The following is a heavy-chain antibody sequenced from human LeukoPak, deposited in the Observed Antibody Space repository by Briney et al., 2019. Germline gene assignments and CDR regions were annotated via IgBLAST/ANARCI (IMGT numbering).Heavy chain of an antibody. CDR1: GGTFSTYT. V-gene: IGHV1-69*10. CDR2: IIPILGIA. Sequence: SVKVSCKASGGTFSTYTISWVRQAPGQGLEWRGGIIPILGIANYAQKFQGRVTITADKSTSTAYMELSSLRSEDTAVYYCARDFWSGYYSQTDAFDIWGQGTMVTVSS. CDR3: ARDFWSGYYSQTDAFDI. J-gene: IGHJ3*02. D-gene: IGHD3-3*01.